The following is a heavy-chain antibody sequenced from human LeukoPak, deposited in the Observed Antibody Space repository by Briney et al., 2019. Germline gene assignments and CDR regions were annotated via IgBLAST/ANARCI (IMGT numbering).Heavy chain of an antibody. CDR1: GGSFSGYY. V-gene: IGHV4-34*01. CDR2: INHSGST. CDR3: ARGRRSGSYQRYFDL. Sequence: SDTLSLTCAVYGGSFSGYYWSWIRQPPGKGLEWIGEINHSGSTNYNPSLKSRVTISVDTSKNQFSLKLSSVTAADTAVYYCARGRRSGSYQRYFDLWGRGTLVTVSS. D-gene: IGHD1-26*01. J-gene: IGHJ2*01.